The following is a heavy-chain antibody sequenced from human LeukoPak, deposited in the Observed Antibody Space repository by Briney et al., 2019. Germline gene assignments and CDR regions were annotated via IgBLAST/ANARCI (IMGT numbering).Heavy chain of an antibody. D-gene: IGHD5-12*01. V-gene: IGHV3-74*01. CDR3: ARPGRYSRLAFDI. J-gene: IGHJ3*02. CDR1: GFTFSSYC. CDR2: INSDGSST. Sequence: GGSLRLYCAASGFTFSSYCMHWLRQAPGKGLVWVSRINSDGSSTSYAHSVKGRFTISRDNAKNTLYLQMNSLRAEDTAVYYCARPGRYSRLAFDIWGQGTMVTVSS.